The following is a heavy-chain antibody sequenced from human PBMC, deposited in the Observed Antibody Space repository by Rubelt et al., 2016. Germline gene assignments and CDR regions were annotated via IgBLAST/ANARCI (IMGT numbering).Heavy chain of an antibody. V-gene: IGHV4-59*01. D-gene: IGHD5-12*01. J-gene: IGHJ4*02. CDR2: IYYSGST. Sequence: QVQLQESGPGLVKPSETLSLTCTVSGGSISSYYWSWIRQPPGKGMEWIGYIYYSGSTNYNPSLKSRVTISVDTSKNQFSLKLSSVTAADTAVYYCARDIVATIFSFGSDYWGQGTLVTVSS. CDR1: GGSISSYY. CDR3: ARDIVATIFSFGSDY.